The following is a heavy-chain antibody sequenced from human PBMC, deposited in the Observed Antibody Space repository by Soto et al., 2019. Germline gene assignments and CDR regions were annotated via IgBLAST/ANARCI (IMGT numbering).Heavy chain of an antibody. J-gene: IGHJ6*02. CDR2: IWYDGSNK. D-gene: IGHD3-10*01. CDR3: AGPRHSRWFGELSDSGSYGMDV. V-gene: IGHV3-33*01. CDR1: GFTFSSYG. Sequence: GGSLRLSCAASGFTFSSYGMHWVRQAPGKGLEWVAVIWYDGSNKYYADSVKGRFTISRDNSKNTLYLQMNSLRGQDKAVYYCAGPRHSRWFGELSDSGSYGMDVWGQGTTVTVSS.